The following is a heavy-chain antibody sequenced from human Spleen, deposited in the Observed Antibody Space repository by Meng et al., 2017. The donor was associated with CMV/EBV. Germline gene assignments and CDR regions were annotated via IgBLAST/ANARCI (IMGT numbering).Heavy chain of an antibody. CDR2: IYGGGAT. CDR3: ARESALSGYPLDF. CDR1: GFTVSITY. V-gene: IGHV3-53*01. D-gene: IGHD3-22*01. J-gene: IGHJ4*02. Sequence: GGSLRLSCAASGFTVSITYMSWVRQAPGKGLEWVSVIYGGGATYYADSVKGRFTISRDRSKNTLYLQMNSLRAEDTAVYYCARESALSGYPLDFWGQGTLVTVSS.